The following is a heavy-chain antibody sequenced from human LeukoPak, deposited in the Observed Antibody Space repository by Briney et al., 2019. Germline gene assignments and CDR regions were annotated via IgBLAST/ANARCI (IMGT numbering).Heavy chain of an antibody. D-gene: IGHD2-2*01. CDR2: ISTYNGNT. Sequence: GSSVKVSCKASAYTSPNYGITWVRQAPGRGLEWMGWISTYNGNTQYAQKFQGRVTMTTDTPTKTVYMELSNLRSNDTAVYYCALPAKGAFFYYYMEVWGKGTTVTASS. CDR1: AYTSPNYG. J-gene: IGHJ6*03. V-gene: IGHV1-18*01. CDR3: ALPAKGAFFYYYMEV.